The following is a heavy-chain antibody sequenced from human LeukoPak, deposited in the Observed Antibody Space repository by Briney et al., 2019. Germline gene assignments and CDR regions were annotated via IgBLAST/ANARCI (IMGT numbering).Heavy chain of an antibody. Sequence: GRSLRLSCAASGFTFSSYAMHWVRQAPGKGLEWVAAISNDGNNKFYADSVKGRFTISRDNPKNTMNLQMNSLRGEDTAVYYCARTARHLDYWGQGTLVTVSS. CDR1: GFTFSSYA. CDR3: ARTARHLDY. V-gene: IGHV3-30*04. CDR2: ISNDGNNK. J-gene: IGHJ4*02. D-gene: IGHD5-18*01.